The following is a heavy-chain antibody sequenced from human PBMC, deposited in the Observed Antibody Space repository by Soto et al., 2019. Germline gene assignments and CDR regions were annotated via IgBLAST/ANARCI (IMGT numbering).Heavy chain of an antibody. CDR1: GYSFTSDW. V-gene: IGHV5-51*01. D-gene: IGHD3-10*01. CDR3: ARAPPHYGSGSYYNDFGAFDI. CDR2: IYPGDSDT. Sequence: PGESLKISCKGSGYSFTSDWIGWVRQMPGKGLEWMGIIYPGDSDTRYSPSFQGQVTISADKSISTAYLQWSSLKASDTAMYYCARAPPHYGSGSYYNDFGAFDIWGQGTMVTVSS. J-gene: IGHJ3*02.